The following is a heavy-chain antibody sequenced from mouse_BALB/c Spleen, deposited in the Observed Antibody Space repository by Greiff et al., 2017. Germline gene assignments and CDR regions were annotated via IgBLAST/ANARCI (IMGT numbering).Heavy chain of an antibody. CDR1: GYTFTSYW. Sequence: EVQLQESGTVLARPGASVKMSCKASGYTFTSYWMHWVKQRPGQGLEWIGAIYPGNSDTSYNQKFKGKAKLTAVTSTSTAYMELSSLTNEDSAVYYCTGTMSTTENAMDDGGQGTSVTVSS. J-gene: IGHJ4*01. CDR3: TGTMSTTENAMDD. CDR2: IYPGNSDT. D-gene: IGHD2-4*01. V-gene: IGHV1-5*01.